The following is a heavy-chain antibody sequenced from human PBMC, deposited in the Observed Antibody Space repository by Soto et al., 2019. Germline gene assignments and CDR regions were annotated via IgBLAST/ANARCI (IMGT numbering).Heavy chain of an antibody. Sequence: QVQLHESGPGLVKPSQTLSLTCTVSGGSISSEDYYWNWIRQPPGKGLEWIVYIYSSGTTSYNPFLECRVNVSVYTSKIQFSLEVTSVTAADSAVYYCARLGPDYCDDASMEYYIFDYWAQGTLLTVSS. D-gene: IGHD4-17*01. CDR3: ARLGPDYCDDASMEYYIFDY. J-gene: IGHJ4*02. CDR1: GGSISSEDYY. CDR2: IYSSGTT. V-gene: IGHV4-30-4*01.